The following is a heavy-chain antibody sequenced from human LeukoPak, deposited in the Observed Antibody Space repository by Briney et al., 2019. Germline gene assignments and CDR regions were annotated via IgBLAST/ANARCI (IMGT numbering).Heavy chain of an antibody. J-gene: IGHJ4*02. Sequence: ASVKVSCKSSGYTFTNYGLSWVRQAPGQGLEWMGWISAYNGNTNYAQKLQGRVTMTTDTSTSTAYMELRSLRSDDTAVYYCARDSGVPAAMWGDYWGQGTLVTVS. D-gene: IGHD2-2*01. V-gene: IGHV1-18*01. CDR2: ISAYNGNT. CDR3: ARDSGVPAAMWGDY. CDR1: GYTFTNYG.